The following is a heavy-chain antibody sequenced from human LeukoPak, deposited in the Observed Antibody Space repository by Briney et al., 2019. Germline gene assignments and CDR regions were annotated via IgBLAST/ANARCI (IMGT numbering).Heavy chain of an antibody. Sequence: ASVKASCKASGYTFTGYYMHWVRQAPGQGLEWMGWINPNSGGTNYAQKFQGRVTMTRDTSISTAYMELSRLRSDDTAVYYCARSDIVVVPADYWGQGTLVTDSS. J-gene: IGHJ4*02. CDR3: ARSDIVVVPADY. D-gene: IGHD2-2*01. CDR2: INPNSGGT. CDR1: GYTFTGYY. V-gene: IGHV1-2*02.